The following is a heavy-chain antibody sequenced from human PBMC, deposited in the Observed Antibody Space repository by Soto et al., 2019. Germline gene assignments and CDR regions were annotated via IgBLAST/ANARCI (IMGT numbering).Heavy chain of an antibody. J-gene: IGHJ4*02. Sequence: EVQLVESGGGLVQPGGSLRLSCAASGFTFSSYTMNWVRQAPGKGLEWVSSITSSGNYIYYADSVKGRFTISRDNAKNSLYLQMNSLRAEDTAVYYCARCYYSGSSGGDFDYWGQGTLVTVSS. D-gene: IGHD1-26*01. CDR3: ARCYYSGSSGGDFDY. CDR2: ITSSGNYI. V-gene: IGHV3-21*01. CDR1: GFTFSSYT.